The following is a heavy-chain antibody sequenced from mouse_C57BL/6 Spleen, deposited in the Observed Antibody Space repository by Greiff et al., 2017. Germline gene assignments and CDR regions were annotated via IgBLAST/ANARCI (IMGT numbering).Heavy chain of an antibody. D-gene: IGHD2-4*01. CDR1: GFTFSSYA. J-gene: IGHJ3*01. CDR3: ARGGDYDDQAWFAY. Sequence: EVKLVESGGGLVKPGGSLKLSCAASGFTFSSYAMSWVRQTPEKRLEWVATISDGGSYTYYPDNVKGRFTISRDNAKNNLYLQMSHLKSEDTAMYYCARGGDYDDQAWFAYWGQGTLVTVSA. CDR2: ISDGGSYT. V-gene: IGHV5-4*03.